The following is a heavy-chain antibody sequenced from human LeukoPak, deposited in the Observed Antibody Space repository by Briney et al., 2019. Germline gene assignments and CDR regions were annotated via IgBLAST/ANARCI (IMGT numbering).Heavy chain of an antibody. V-gene: IGHV3-23*01. CDR3: AKISSGGSEFDY. D-gene: IGHD2-15*01. CDR1: GFTFSSYA. J-gene: IGHJ4*02. Sequence: GGSLRLSCAASGFTFSSYAMSWVRQAPGKGLEWVTAISGSGGSTYYADSVKGRFTISRDNSKNTLYLQMNSLGAEDTAVYYCAKISSGGSEFDYWGQGTLVTVSS. CDR2: ISGSGGST.